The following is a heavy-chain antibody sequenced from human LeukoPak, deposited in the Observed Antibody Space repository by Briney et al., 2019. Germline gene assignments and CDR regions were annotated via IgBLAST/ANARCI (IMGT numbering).Heavy chain of an antibody. CDR3: AKGAYGSGNGYFDY. D-gene: IGHD3-10*01. CDR2: VSTSSSTI. J-gene: IGHJ4*02. CDR1: RFTFSSYT. V-gene: IGHV3-48*04. Sequence: GGSLRLSCAASRFTFSSYTMNWVRQAPGKGLEWISYVSTSSSTIYYADSVKGRFTISRDNAKNTLYLQMNSLRAEDTAVHYCAKGAYGSGNGYFDYWGQGTLVTVSS.